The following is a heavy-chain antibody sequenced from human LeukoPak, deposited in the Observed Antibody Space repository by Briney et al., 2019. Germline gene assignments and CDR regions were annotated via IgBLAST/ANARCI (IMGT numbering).Heavy chain of an antibody. CDR2: ISYDGSNK. Sequence: QSGGSLRLSCAASGFTLSSYAMHWVRQAPGKGLEWVAVISYDGSNKYYADSVKGRFTISRDNSKNTLYLQMNSLRAEDTAVYYCARARQDWQQLVLDIYYGMDVWGQGTTVTVSS. V-gene: IGHV3-30-3*01. CDR3: ARARQDWQQLVLDIYYGMDV. CDR1: GFTLSSYA. D-gene: IGHD6-13*01. J-gene: IGHJ6*02.